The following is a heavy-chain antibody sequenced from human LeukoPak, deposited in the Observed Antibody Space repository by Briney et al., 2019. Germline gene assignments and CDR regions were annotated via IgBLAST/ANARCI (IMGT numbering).Heavy chain of an antibody. CDR1: GYSFTCYH. CDR3: ARDLSGYDLVY. J-gene: IGHJ4*02. D-gene: IGHD5-12*01. CDR2: INPNRGGR. Sequence: AAVKVSCKASGYSFTCYHMHWVRQAPGQGLEWMGGINPNRGGRNYAQKVQGRVTMTRAPSISTAYMELSRLRSDDTAMYYCARDLSGYDLVYWGQGTLVTVSS. V-gene: IGHV1-2*02.